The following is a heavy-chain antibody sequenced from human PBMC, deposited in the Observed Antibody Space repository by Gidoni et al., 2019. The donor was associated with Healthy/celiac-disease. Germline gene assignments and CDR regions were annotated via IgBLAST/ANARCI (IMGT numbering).Heavy chain of an antibody. D-gene: IGHD1-26*01. J-gene: IGHJ6*02. CDR1: GFTFSSYA. CDR2: ISYDGSNK. V-gene: IGHV3-30-3*01. CDR3: ARESWELRASHYYYYYGMDV. Sequence: QVQLVESGGGVVQPGRSLRLSCAASGFTFSSYAMHWVRQAPGKGLEWVAVISYDGSNKYYADSVKGRFTISRDNSKNTLYLQMNSLRAEDTAVYYCARESWELRASHYYYYYGMDVWGQGTTVTVSS.